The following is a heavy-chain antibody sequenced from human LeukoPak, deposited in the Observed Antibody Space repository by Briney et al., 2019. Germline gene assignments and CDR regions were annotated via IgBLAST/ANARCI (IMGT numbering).Heavy chain of an antibody. CDR3: AREGYCSSTSCQNFDY. J-gene: IGHJ4*02. CDR1: GGTFSSYA. CDR2: IIPIFGTA. Sequence: ASVKVSCKASGGTFSSYAISWVRQAPGQGLEWMGGIIPIFGTANYAQKFQGRVTITADESTSTAYMELSSLRFEDTAVYYCAREGYCSSTSCQNFDYWGQGTLVTVSS. D-gene: IGHD2-2*01. V-gene: IGHV1-69*13.